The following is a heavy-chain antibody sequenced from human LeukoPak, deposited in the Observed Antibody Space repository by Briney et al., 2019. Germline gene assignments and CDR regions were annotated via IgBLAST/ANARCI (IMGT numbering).Heavy chain of an antibody. D-gene: IGHD3-9*01. CDR1: GFSLTTSGVG. V-gene: IGHV2-5*02. CDR2: IYWDDDK. J-gene: IGHJ4*02. CDR3: ANSLVSVRSQPCDY. Sequence: KESGPTLVTPTQTLTLTCNFSGFSLTTSGVGVGRIRQPPGKALEWLALIYWDDDKRYSPFLKSRLTITKDTSTDQVVLTMTNMDADDTATYSIANSLVSVRSQPCDYWDQGSLVIGSS.